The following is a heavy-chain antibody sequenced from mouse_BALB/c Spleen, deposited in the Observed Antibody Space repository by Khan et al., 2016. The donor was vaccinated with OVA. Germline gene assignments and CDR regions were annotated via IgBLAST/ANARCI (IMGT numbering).Heavy chain of an antibody. CDR2: ISCYNGAT. D-gene: IGHD1-1*01. CDR1: GYSFTGYY. CDR3: ARGDYYGSSAFAY. Sequence: LVKTGASVKISCKASGYSFTGYYMNWVKQSHGKSLEWIGYISCYNGATSYNQKFKGKATFTVDTSSSTASMQFNSLTSEDSAVYYYARGDYYGSSAFAYWGQGTLVTVSA. J-gene: IGHJ3*01. V-gene: IGHV1S34*01.